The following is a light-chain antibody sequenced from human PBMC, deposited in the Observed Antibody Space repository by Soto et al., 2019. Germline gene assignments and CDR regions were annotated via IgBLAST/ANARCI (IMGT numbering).Light chain of an antibody. V-gene: IGLV2-14*01. CDR3: SAYTARRTLV. CDR1: IRDVGAYNL. CDR2: EVR. J-gene: IGLJ3*02. Sequence: QSALTQPASVSGSAGQSITISCSGTIRDVGAYNLVSWYQQHPGTAPKLIIYEVRNRPSGISSRFSGSRSGNTASLTISGLQPEDEGDYYCSAYTARRTLVFGGGTKLTVL.